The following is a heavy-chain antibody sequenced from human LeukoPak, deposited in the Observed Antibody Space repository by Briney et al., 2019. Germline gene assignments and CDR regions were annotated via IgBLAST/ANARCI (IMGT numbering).Heavy chain of an antibody. Sequence: ASVKVSCKASGYTFTSYGISWVRQAPGQGLEWMGWIGAYNGNTNYAQKLQGRVTMTTDTSTSTAYMELRSLRSDDTAVYYCARITYDFWSGYYMPDDPWGQGTLVTVSS. CDR3: ARITYDFWSGYYMPDDP. D-gene: IGHD3-3*01. CDR1: GYTFTSYG. V-gene: IGHV1-18*01. CDR2: IGAYNGNT. J-gene: IGHJ5*02.